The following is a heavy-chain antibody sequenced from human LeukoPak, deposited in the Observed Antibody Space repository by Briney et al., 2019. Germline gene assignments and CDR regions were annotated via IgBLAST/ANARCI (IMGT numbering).Heavy chain of an antibody. J-gene: IGHJ4*02. CDR3: ARTHCSSTSCYPYFDY. Sequence: ASVKVSCKASGYTFTGYYMHWVRQAPGQGLEWMGWINPNGGGTNYAQKFQGRVTMTRDTSITTAYMELSRLRSDDTAVYYCARTHCSSTSCYPYFDYWGQGTLVTVSS. CDR2: INPNGGGT. D-gene: IGHD2-2*01. V-gene: IGHV1-2*02. CDR1: GYTFTGYY.